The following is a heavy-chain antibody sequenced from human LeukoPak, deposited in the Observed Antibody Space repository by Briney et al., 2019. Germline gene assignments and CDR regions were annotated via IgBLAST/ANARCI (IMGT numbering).Heavy chain of an antibody. Sequence: GGSLRLSCAASGFTVSSNYMSWVRQAPGKGLEWVSYISSSGSTIYYADSVKGRFTISRDNAKNSLYLQMNSLRADDTAVYYCARVKANLDYWGQGTLVTVSS. CDR3: ARVKANLDY. J-gene: IGHJ4*02. V-gene: IGHV3-11*04. CDR1: GFTVSSNY. D-gene: IGHD1-14*01. CDR2: ISSSGSTI.